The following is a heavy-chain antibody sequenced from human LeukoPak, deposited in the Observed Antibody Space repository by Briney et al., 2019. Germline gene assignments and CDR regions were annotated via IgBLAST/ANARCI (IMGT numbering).Heavy chain of an antibody. Sequence: SETLSLTCTVSGYSMSRGYYWGWIRQPPGKGLQWIGSIFHSGNSYYNPPLKSRVTISVDTSKNQFSLKVNSVTAADTAVYYCARVASYGSHYYYYYMDVWGKGTSVTISS. J-gene: IGHJ6*03. V-gene: IGHV4-38-2*02. CDR2: IFHSGNS. D-gene: IGHD5-18*01. CDR1: GYSMSRGYY. CDR3: ARVASYGSHYYYYYMDV.